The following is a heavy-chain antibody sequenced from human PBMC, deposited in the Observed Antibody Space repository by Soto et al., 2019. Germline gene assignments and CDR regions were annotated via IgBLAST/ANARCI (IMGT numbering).Heavy chain of an antibody. CDR3: ARPRTVATTKGYDY. D-gene: IGHD1-1*01. CDR1: GGTFSNYP. Sequence: SVKVSCKASGGTFSNYPSTWVRQAPGQGLEWMGGIIPIFGTVTYAQKFQGRVTISADESTSTAYMEMSSLTSEDTAVYYCARPRTVATTKGYDYWGQGTLVTVSS. CDR2: IIPIFGTV. J-gene: IGHJ4*02. V-gene: IGHV1-69*13.